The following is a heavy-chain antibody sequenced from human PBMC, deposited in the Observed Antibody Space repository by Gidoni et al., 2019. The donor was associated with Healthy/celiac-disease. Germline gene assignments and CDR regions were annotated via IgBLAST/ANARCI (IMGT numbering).Heavy chain of an antibody. Sequence: QVQLQESGPGLVKPSGTLSLTCAVSGGSISSSNWWSWVRQPPGKGLEWIGESYHSGSTNYNPSLKSRVNISVDKSKNQFSLKLSSVTAADTAVYYCARAKSEYSGYEPYYFDYWGQGTLVTVSS. J-gene: IGHJ4*02. V-gene: IGHV4-4*02. CDR3: ARAKSEYSGYEPYYFDY. D-gene: IGHD5-12*01. CDR2: SYHSGST. CDR1: GGSISSSNW.